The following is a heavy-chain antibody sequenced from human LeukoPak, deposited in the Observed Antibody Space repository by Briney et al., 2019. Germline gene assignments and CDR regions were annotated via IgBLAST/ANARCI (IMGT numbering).Heavy chain of an antibody. J-gene: IGHJ4*02. D-gene: IGHD4-17*01. V-gene: IGHV3-21*06. CDR1: EFTLRSYT. Sequence: PGGSLTLSCAASEFTLRSYTMNWVRQAPGKGLEWVSSISSSSSYIYYADSVKGRFTISRDNAKNSVYLQMNSLRAEDTAMYYCARDRTVTTSIDYWGQGTLVTVSS. CDR2: ISSSSSYI. CDR3: ARDRTVTTSIDY.